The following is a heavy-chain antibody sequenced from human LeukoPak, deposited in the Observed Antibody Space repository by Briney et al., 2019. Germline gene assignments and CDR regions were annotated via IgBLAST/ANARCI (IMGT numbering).Heavy chain of an antibody. J-gene: IGHJ5*02. V-gene: IGHV3-33*01. CDR1: GFTFSSYG. CDR3: ARDGTTADGNWFDP. CDR2: IWYDGSNK. D-gene: IGHD4-17*01. Sequence: PGRSLRLSCAASGFTFSSYGMHWVRQAPGKGLEWVAVIWYDGSNKYYADSVKGRFTISRDNSKNTLYLQMNSLRAEDTAVYYCARDGTTADGNWFDPWGQGTLVTVSS.